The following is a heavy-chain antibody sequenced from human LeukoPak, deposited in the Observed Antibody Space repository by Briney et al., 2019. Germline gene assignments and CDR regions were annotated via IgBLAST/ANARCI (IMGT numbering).Heavy chain of an antibody. CDR2: IRSKANSYAT. CDR1: GFTFSGSA. D-gene: IGHD6-19*01. Sequence: QSGGSLRLSCAASGFTFSGSAMHWVRQASGKGLEWVGRIRSKANSYATAYAASVKGRFTISRDDSKNTAYLQMNSLKTEDTAVYYCTRQPGIAVAGTPPRYYYGMDVWGQGTTVTVSS. CDR3: TRQPGIAVAGTPPRYYYGMDV. V-gene: IGHV3-73*01. J-gene: IGHJ6*02.